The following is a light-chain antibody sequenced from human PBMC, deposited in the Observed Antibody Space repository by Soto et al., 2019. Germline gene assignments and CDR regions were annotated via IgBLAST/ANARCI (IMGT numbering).Light chain of an antibody. CDR3: ATREDRLTAWG. Sequence: QSVLTQSPSVSGAPRQSVNISCSGNNSNIGSNAVHWYQQLPGKAPKLLMYYNDMLPSGVSDRFSGSKSGTSASLAISGLQSEDEGDYDCATREDRLTAWGFGGGTKLTVL. J-gene: IGLJ3*02. CDR2: YND. CDR1: NSNIGSNA. V-gene: IGLV1-36*01.